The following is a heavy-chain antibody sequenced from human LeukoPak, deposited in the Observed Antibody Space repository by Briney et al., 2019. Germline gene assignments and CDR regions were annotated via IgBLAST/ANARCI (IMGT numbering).Heavy chain of an antibody. CDR1: GFSLTGGGVG. Sequence: SGPTLMKPTQTLTLTCTFSGFSLTGGGVGVGWIRQPPGKALEWLALIYWNDDKRYSPSLKNRLTITKDTSKNQVVLTMTNVDPVDTATYYCAHKWDYNDYFDTWGQGTLVTVSS. CDR3: AHKWDYNDYFDT. CDR2: IYWNDDK. V-gene: IGHV2-5*01. D-gene: IGHD1-26*01. J-gene: IGHJ4*02.